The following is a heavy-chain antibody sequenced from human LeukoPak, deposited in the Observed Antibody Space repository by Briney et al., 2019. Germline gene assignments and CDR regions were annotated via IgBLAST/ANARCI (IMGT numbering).Heavy chain of an antibody. D-gene: IGHD4-11*01. Sequence: ASVKVSCKASGYTFTGYYMHWVRQAPGQGLEWMGWINPNSGGTNYAQKFQGRVTMTRDTSISTAYMELSRLRSDDTAVYYCAREGDYSNYSLDYWGQGTLVTVSS. V-gene: IGHV1-2*02. CDR2: INPNSGGT. CDR3: AREGDYSNYSLDY. J-gene: IGHJ4*02. CDR1: GYTFTGYY.